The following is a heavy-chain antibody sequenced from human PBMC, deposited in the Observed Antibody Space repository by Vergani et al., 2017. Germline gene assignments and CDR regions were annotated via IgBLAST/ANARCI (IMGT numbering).Heavy chain of an antibody. D-gene: IGHD4-17*01. V-gene: IGHV4-59*01. CDR1: GGSISSYY. CDR3: ARVWAVNYYYCYMDV. Sequence: QVQLQESGPGLVKPSETLSLTCTVSGGSISSYYWSWIRQPPGKGLEWIGYIYYSGSTNYNPSLKSRVTISVDTSKNQFSLKLSSVTAADTAVYYCARVWAVNYYYCYMDVWGKGTTVTVSS. J-gene: IGHJ6*03. CDR2: IYYSGST.